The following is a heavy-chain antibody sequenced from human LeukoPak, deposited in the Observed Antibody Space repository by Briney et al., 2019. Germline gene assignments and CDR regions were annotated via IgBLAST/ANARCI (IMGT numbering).Heavy chain of an antibody. CDR1: GFTFGDYE. CDR2: IYSGGDT. V-gene: IGHV3-53*01. J-gene: IGHJ3*02. CDR3: ARVPYDSSLLAFDI. D-gene: IGHD3-22*01. Sequence: PGGSLRLSCAASGFTFGDYELSWVRQAPGKGLEWVSVIYSGGDTYYADSVKGRFTISRDNSKNTLYLQMNSLRAEDTAVYYCARVPYDSSLLAFDIWGQGAMVTVSS.